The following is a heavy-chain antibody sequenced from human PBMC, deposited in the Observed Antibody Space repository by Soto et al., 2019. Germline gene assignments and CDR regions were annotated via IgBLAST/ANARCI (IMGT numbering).Heavy chain of an antibody. V-gene: IGHV3-30*18. J-gene: IGHJ5*02. CDR2: ISYDGSNK. CDR3: AKHSGIAVAGAFDP. CDR1: GFTFSSYG. Sequence: LRLSCAASGFTFSSYGMHWVRQAPGKGLEWVAVISYDGSNKYYADSVKGRFTISRDNSKNTLYLQMNSLRAEDTAVYYCAKHSGIAVAGAFDPWGQGTLVTVSS. D-gene: IGHD6-19*01.